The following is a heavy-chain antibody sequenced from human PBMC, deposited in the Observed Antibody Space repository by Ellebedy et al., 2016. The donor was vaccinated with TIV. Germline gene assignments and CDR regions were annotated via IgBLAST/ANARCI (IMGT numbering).Heavy chain of an antibody. CDR1: GIPFSRLW. Sequence: GESLKISXAASGIPFSRLWMRWVRQVPGKGLEWVANIKEDGSEKYYVDSVNGRFTVSRDNAKNSLYLQMNSLRAEDTAVYYCTSTREWGQGTLVTVSS. CDR2: IKEDGSEK. CDR3: TSTRE. D-gene: IGHD1-1*01. V-gene: IGHV3-7*01. J-gene: IGHJ1*01.